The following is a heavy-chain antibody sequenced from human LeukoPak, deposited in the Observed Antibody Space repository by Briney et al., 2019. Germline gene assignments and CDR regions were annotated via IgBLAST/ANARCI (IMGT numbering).Heavy chain of an antibody. V-gene: IGHV4-39*01. CDR3: AGGLRRDGFDRPVGY. J-gene: IGHJ4*02. D-gene: IGHD5-24*01. Sequence: PSETLSLTRTVSGGSMSSSSYYWAWMRQPPGKGLEWIGSIYYSGSTHYNPSLKSRVTISLDTSKSQFSVKLNSVSAADTAVYYCAGGLRRDGFDRPVGYWGQGTLVTVSS. CDR2: IYYSGST. CDR1: GGSMSSSSYY.